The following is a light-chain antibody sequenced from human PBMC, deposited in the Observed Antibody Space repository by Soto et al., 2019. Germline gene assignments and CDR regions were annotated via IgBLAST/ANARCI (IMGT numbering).Light chain of an antibody. Sequence: QSALTQPASVSGSPGQSITISCTGTSSDVGGYDYVSGFQQHPGKAPKLMIYDVSNRPSGVSHRFTGSKSGNTASLTISGLQDEDEADYYCSSYTGSSTVVFGGGTKLTVL. CDR3: SSYTGSSTVV. J-gene: IGLJ2*01. CDR1: SSDVGGYDY. CDR2: DVS. V-gene: IGLV2-14*01.